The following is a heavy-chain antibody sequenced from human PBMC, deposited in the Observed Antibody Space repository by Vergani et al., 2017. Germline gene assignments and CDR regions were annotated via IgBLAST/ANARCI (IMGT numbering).Heavy chain of an antibody. CDR2: IIPIFGTA. J-gene: IGHJ6*02. V-gene: IGHV1-69*01. D-gene: IGHD3-9*01. CDR1: GGTFSSYA. CDR3: ARDRGHYDILTGYCSVDYYYGMDV. Sequence: QVQLVQSGAEVKKPGSSVKVSCKASGGTFSSYAISWVRQAPGQGLEWMGGIIPIFGTANYAQKFQGRVTITADESTSTAYMELSSLRSEDTAVYYCARDRGHYDILTGYCSVDYYYGMDVWGQGTTVTVSS.